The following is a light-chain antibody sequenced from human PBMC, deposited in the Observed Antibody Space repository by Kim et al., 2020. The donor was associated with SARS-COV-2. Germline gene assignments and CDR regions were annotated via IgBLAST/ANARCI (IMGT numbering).Light chain of an antibody. J-gene: IGKJ1*01. V-gene: IGKV1-6*01. CDR1: QGIRNV. CDR2: ASS. Sequence: AAVGYRSTRACPAQQGIRNVLSWQQQKPGNSPTLLFYASSSLQGGVPSLCSGSGSGTDFTLIISSLQPEDFATYYCLQDNSYPRTFGQGTQVDIK. CDR3: LQDNSYPRT.